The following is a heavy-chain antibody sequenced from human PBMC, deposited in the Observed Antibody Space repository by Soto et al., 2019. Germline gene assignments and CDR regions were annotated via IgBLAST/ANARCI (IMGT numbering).Heavy chain of an antibody. J-gene: IGHJ4*02. CDR3: ARHTPAISISDH. CDR2: RYDDAST. Sequence: SETLSLTCTVSGDSIRNRNYYWGWIRQPPGKGLEWIVSRYDDASTFYNPSLKSRVTISVDTSKKQLSLKVTSVTAADTAVYYCARHTPAISISDHWGQGTLVTAPQ. V-gene: IGHV4-39*01. D-gene: IGHD2-15*01. CDR1: GDSIRNRNYY.